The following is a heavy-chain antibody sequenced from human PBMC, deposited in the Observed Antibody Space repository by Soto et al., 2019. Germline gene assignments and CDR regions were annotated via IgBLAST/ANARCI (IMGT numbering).Heavy chain of an antibody. Sequence: EVQLVESGGGLVQPGGSLRLSCAASGFTVSSKHMSWARQAPGKGLEWVSVIYSGGSTYYADSVKGRFTISRDNSKSTVYLQMNSLRVEDTAVYYCARVYRHERGDSCWFFDLWGRGTLVTVSS. V-gene: IGHV3-66*01. CDR2: IYSGGST. CDR1: GFTVSSKH. D-gene: IGHD4-17*01. J-gene: IGHJ2*01. CDR3: ARVYRHERGDSCWFFDL.